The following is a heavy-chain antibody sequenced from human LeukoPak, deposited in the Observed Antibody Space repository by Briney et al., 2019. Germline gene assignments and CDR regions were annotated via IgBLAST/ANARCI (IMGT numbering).Heavy chain of an antibody. CDR1: GDTFSNYA. Sequence: SVKVPCKASGDTFSNYAISWVRQAPGQGLEWMGGIIPIFGTAKYAQKFQGRVTITADTSTSTAYMELSSLRSEDTAVYYCARAGWLQYYYFDYWGQGTLVTVSS. J-gene: IGHJ4*02. D-gene: IGHD5-24*01. V-gene: IGHV1-69*06. CDR2: IIPIFGTA. CDR3: ARAGWLQYYYFDY.